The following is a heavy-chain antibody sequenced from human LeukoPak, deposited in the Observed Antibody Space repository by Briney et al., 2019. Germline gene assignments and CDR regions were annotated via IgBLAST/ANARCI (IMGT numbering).Heavy chain of an antibody. J-gene: IGHJ4*02. CDR3: AKGSYYDSSGSFYFDY. Sequence: GGSLRLSSAASGFTFSSYAMSWVRQAPGKGLECVSGISGSGDNTYYADSVKGRFTISRDNSKNTLYVQVNSLGTEDTAAYYCAKGSYYDSSGSFYFDYWGQGTLVTVSS. CDR1: GFTFSSYA. V-gene: IGHV3-23*01. CDR2: ISGSGDNT. D-gene: IGHD3-22*01.